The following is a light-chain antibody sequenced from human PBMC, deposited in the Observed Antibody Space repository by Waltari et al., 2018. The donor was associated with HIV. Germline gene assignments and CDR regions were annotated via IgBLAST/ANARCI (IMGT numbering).Light chain of an antibody. V-gene: IGLV2-14*01. Sequence: QSALAQPASVSGSPGQSLTLSCTGTSTHIGAYNYVSWYQKHPDRAPKVIIYQVKSRPSGVSDRFSGSKSGNTASLTISGLQAEDEADYYCSSYTTSSTYVFGRGTTVSVL. CDR1: STHIGAYNY. J-gene: IGLJ1*01. CDR3: SSYTTSSTYV. CDR2: QVK.